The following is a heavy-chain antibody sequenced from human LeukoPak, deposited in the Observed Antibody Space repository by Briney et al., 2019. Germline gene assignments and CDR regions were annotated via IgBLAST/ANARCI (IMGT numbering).Heavy chain of an antibody. CDR1: GFTVSSNY. CDR2: IYSGGST. CDR3: ARSAGIAATIVLGY. J-gene: IGHJ4*02. Sequence: GGSLRLSCAASGFTVSSNYMSWVRQAPGKGLEWVSLIYSGGSTYYADSVKGRFTISRDNSKNTLCLQMDSLRAEDTAVYYCARSAGIAATIVLGYWGQGTLVTVSS. V-gene: IGHV3-66*01. D-gene: IGHD5-12*01.